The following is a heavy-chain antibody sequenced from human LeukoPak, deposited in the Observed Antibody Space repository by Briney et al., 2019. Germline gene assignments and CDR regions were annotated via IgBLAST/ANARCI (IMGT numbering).Heavy chain of an antibody. CDR3: AKDRPLAPYSSGWYSGYYFDY. Sequence: GGSLRLSCAASGFTFSSYGMHWVRQAPGKGLEWVAFIRYDGSNKYYADSVKGRFTISRDNSKNTLYLQMNSLRAEDTAVYYCAKDRPLAPYSSGWYSGYYFDYRGQGTLVTVSS. CDR1: GFTFSSYG. D-gene: IGHD6-19*01. CDR2: IRYDGSNK. J-gene: IGHJ4*02. V-gene: IGHV3-30*02.